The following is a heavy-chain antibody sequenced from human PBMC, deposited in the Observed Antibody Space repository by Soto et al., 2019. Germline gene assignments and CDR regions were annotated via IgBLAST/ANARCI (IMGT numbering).Heavy chain of an antibody. Sequence: HPGGSLRLSCAASGFTFSSYAMSWVRQAPGKGLEWVSAISGSGGSTYYADSVKGRFTISRDNSKNTLYLQMNSLRAEDTAVYYCAKCLGYCSSTSCETGGYYYYGMDVWGQGTTVTVSS. CDR2: ISGSGGST. J-gene: IGHJ6*02. V-gene: IGHV3-23*01. CDR3: AKCLGYCSSTSCETGGYYYYGMDV. D-gene: IGHD2-2*01. CDR1: GFTFSSYA.